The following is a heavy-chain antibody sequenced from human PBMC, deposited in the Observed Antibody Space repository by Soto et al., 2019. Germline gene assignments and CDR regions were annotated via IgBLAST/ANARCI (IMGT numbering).Heavy chain of an antibody. Sequence: SETLSLTCAVYGWSFSGYYWSWIRQPPGKGLEWIGEINHSGSTNYNPSLKSRGTISVDTSKNQFSLKLSSVTAADTAVYYCARAHRLLWFGELPLDYWGQGTLVTVSS. D-gene: IGHD3-10*01. J-gene: IGHJ4*02. CDR3: ARAHRLLWFGELPLDY. CDR1: GWSFSGYY. CDR2: INHSGST. V-gene: IGHV4-34*01.